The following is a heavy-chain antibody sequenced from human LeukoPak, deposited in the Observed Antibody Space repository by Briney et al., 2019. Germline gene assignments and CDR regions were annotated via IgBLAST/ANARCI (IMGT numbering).Heavy chain of an antibody. Sequence: SETLSLTCTVSGGSISTYYWSWIRQPPGKGLEWIGYIYYSGGTNYNPSLKTRLTISVETSKNQFSLRLSSVTAADTAVYYCARSPAVGSPHFDYWDKGTRVTVSS. CDR3: ARSPAVGSPHFDY. V-gene: IGHV4-59*01. CDR1: GGSISTYY. J-gene: IGHJ4*02. CDR2: IYYSGGT. D-gene: IGHD2-15*01.